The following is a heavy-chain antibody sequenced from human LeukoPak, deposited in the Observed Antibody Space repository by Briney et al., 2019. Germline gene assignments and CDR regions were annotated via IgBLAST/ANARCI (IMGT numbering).Heavy chain of an antibody. V-gene: IGHV1-69*13. CDR3: ARAKNWNDGEAFDI. CDR1: GGTFSSYA. CDR2: IIPIFGTA. D-gene: IGHD1-1*01. Sequence: SVKVSCKASGGTFSSYAISWVRQAPGQGLEWMGGIIPIFGTANYAQKFQGRVTITADESTSTAYMELSGLRSEDTAVYYCARAKNWNDGEAFDIWGQGTMVTVSS. J-gene: IGHJ3*02.